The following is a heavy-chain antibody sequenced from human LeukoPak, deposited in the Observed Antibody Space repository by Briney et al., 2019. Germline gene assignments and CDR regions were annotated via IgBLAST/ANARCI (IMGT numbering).Heavy chain of an antibody. D-gene: IGHD6-19*01. V-gene: IGHV1-69*06. J-gene: IGHJ5*02. Sequence: SVKVSCKASGGTFSSYAISWVRQAPGQGLEWMGGIIPIFGTANYAQKFQGRVTITADKSTSTAYMELSSLRSEDTAVYYCARDPPLWLADNWFDPWGQGTLVTVSS. CDR2: IIPIFGTA. CDR3: ARDPPLWLADNWFDP. CDR1: GGTFSSYA.